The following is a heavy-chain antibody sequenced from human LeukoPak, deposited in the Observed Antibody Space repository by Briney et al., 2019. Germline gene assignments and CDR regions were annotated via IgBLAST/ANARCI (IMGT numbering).Heavy chain of an antibody. V-gene: IGHV3-72*01. CDR2: SKNKANAYST. CDR3: SRIFYHGSTGYYPDH. J-gene: IGHJ4*02. D-gene: IGHD3-9*01. CDR1: GFTFSNAW. Sequence: RGSLRLSCAASGFTFSNAWMSWVRQAPGKGLEWIGRSKNKANAYSTVYAASVKGRFTSSRDDPKNSLYLQMDSLKDEDTAVYYCSRIFYHGSTGYYPDHWGQGTLVTVSS.